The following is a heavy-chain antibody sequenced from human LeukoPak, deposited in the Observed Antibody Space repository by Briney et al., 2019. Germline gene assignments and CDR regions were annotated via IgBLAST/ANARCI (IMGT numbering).Heavy chain of an antibody. CDR2: INHSGST. J-gene: IGHJ5*02. Sequence: SETLSLTCAVYGGSFSGYYWSWIRQPPGKGLEWIGEINHSGSTNYNPSLKSRVTISVDTSKNQFSLKLSSVTAGDTAVYYCAREWELLPYNWFDPWGQGTLVTVSS. CDR3: AREWELLPYNWFDP. CDR1: GGSFSGYY. V-gene: IGHV4-34*01. D-gene: IGHD1-26*01.